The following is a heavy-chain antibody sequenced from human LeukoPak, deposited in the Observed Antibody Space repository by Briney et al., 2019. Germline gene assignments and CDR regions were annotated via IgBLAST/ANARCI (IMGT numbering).Heavy chain of an antibody. CDR1: GFPFSSYA. Sequence: GSLRLSCAASGFPFSSYAMSWVRPAPGKGLEWVSAIRDSGSSTHYADSVKGRFTTSRDNSKNTLFLQMNSLRAEDTAIYYCAKYGPQDSGSSHFDYWGQGALVTVSS. V-gene: IGHV3-23*01. D-gene: IGHD1-26*01. CDR2: IRDSGSST. J-gene: IGHJ4*02. CDR3: AKYGPQDSGSSHFDY.